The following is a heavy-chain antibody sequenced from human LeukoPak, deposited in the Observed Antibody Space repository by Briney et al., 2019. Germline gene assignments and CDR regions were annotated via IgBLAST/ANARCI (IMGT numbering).Heavy chain of an antibody. Sequence: WASVKVSCKASGGTFSTYAISWVRQAPGQGLEWVGRILPILGTANYAQNFQGRVTITADRSTTTAYMELSSLRSEDTAVYYCARVPQGSSWPYYFDYWGQGTLVTVSS. J-gene: IGHJ4*02. D-gene: IGHD6-13*01. CDR1: GGTFSTYA. V-gene: IGHV1-69*04. CDR3: ARVPQGSSWPYYFDY. CDR2: ILPILGTA.